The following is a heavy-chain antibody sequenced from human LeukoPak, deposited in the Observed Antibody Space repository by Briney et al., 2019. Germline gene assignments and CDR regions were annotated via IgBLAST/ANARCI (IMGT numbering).Heavy chain of an antibody. D-gene: IGHD6-13*01. Sequence: PSETLSLTCTVAGDSISNFYWSWIRQPAGKGLEGIGRIYTSGSTNYNPSLKSRVTMSVDTSKNQFSLKLSSVTAADTAVYYCARDVVAAPGTWDYWGQGTLVTVSS. CDR3: ARDVVAAPGTWDY. CDR1: GDSISNFY. CDR2: IYTSGST. V-gene: IGHV4-4*07. J-gene: IGHJ4*02.